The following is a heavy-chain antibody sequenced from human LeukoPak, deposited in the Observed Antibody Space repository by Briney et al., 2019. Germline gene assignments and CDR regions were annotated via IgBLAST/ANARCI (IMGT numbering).Heavy chain of an antibody. CDR1: GFTFTSSA. V-gene: IGHV1-58*01. Sequence: SVKVSCKVSGFTFTSSAAQWVRQARGQRLEWIGWIVLGGGNTNYAQKFQERLTITRDMSTTTAYMELSSLTPEDTAVYFCAVDQGRPAGDAFDYWGQGTLVTVSS. J-gene: IGHJ4*02. CDR2: IVLGGGNT. D-gene: IGHD2-2*01. CDR3: AVDQGRPAGDAFDY.